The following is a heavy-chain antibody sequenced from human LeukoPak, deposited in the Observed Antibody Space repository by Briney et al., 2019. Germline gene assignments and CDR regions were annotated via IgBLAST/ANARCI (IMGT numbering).Heavy chain of an antibody. D-gene: IGHD1-26*01. J-gene: IGHJ4*02. Sequence: PGGSLRLSCAASGFTFSSYEMNWVRQAPGKGLEWVSYISSSGSTIYYADSVKGRFTISRDNAKNSLYLQMNSLRAEDTAVYYCASFGGTYSLDYWGQGTLVTVSS. CDR1: GFTFSSYE. V-gene: IGHV3-48*03. CDR2: ISSSGSTI. CDR3: ASFGGTYSLDY.